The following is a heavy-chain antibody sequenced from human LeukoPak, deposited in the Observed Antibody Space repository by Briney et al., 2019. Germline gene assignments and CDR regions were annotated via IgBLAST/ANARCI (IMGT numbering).Heavy chain of an antibody. J-gene: IGHJ4*02. V-gene: IGHV3-72*01. D-gene: IGHD5-18*01. CDR2: TTNTPNAYTT. CDR1: GFTFTNHY. Sequence: GGSLTLSCAASGFTFTNHYMDWVRQAPGMGREWIARTTNTPNAYTTAYAASVRGRFTVSRDDSKSLLHLQMSSLKTDDTAVYYCGRDTATAIDYWGRGTLVTVSS. CDR3: GRDTATAIDY.